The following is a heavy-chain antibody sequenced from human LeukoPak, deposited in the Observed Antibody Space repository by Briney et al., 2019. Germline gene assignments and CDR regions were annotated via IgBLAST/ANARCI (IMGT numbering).Heavy chain of an antibody. CDR2: IYHSGST. Sequence: PSETLSLTCTVSGYSISSGYYWGWIRQPPGKGLEWIGSIYHSGSTYYNPSLKSRVTISVDTSKNQFSLKLSSVTAADTAVYYCARIVVPAAIPNWFDPWGQGTLVTVSS. V-gene: IGHV4-38-2*02. CDR3: ARIVVPAAIPNWFDP. CDR1: GYSISSGYY. D-gene: IGHD2-2*02. J-gene: IGHJ5*02.